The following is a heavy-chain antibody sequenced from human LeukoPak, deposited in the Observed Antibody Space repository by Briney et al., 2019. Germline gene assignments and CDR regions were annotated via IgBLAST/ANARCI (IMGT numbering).Heavy chain of an antibody. D-gene: IGHD6-6*01. CDR3: AKDIGAGQQLVYGAFDI. CDR2: ISWNSGSI. J-gene: IGHJ3*02. V-gene: IGHV3-9*01. CDR1: GFTFDDYA. Sequence: GGSLRLSCAASGFTFDDYAMHWVRQAPGKGLEWVSGISWNSGSIGYADSVKGRFTIYRDNAKNSLYLQMNSLRAEDTALYYCAKDIGAGQQLVYGAFDIWGQGTMVTVSS.